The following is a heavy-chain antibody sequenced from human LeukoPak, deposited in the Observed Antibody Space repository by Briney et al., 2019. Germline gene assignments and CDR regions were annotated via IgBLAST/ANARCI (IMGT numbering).Heavy chain of an antibody. CDR1: GFTVSINY. Sequence: GGSLRLSCAASGFTVSINYMSWVRQAPGKGLESVSVIYSGGSTYYADSVKGRFTISRDNSKNTLYLQMNSLRAEDTAVYYCARGYCSGGSCYDFDYWGQGTLVTVSS. J-gene: IGHJ4*02. V-gene: IGHV3-66*01. CDR3: ARGYCSGGSCYDFDY. CDR2: IYSGGST. D-gene: IGHD2-15*01.